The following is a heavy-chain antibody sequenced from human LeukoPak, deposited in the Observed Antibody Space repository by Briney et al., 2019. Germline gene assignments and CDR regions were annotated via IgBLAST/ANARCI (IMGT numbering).Heavy chain of an antibody. CDR3: ARGSMVRGYPTRY. CDR2: IYYSGNT. Sequence: PGGSLRLSCAASGFTFSSYAMSWVRQPPGKGLEWIGSIYYSGNTYYNASLKSQVSISIDTSKNQFSLRLTSVTAADTAVYYCARGSMVRGYPTRYWGQGTLVTVSS. J-gene: IGHJ4*02. CDR1: GFTFSSYA. D-gene: IGHD3-10*01. V-gene: IGHV4-39*01.